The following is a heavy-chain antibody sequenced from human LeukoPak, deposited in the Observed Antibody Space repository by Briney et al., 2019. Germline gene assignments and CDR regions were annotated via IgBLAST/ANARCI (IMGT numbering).Heavy chain of an antibody. CDR1: GFTFSDYY. V-gene: IGHV3-11*04. CDR2: ISSSGRTI. D-gene: IGHD3-3*01. J-gene: IGHJ4*02. Sequence: KSGGSLRLSCAASGFTFSDYYMSWIRQAPGKGLEWVSYISSSGRTIYYADSVKGRFTISRDNSKNTLYLQMNSLRPEDTAVYYCARAKNYDFLSPFDYWGQGTLVTVSS. CDR3: ARAKNYDFLSPFDY.